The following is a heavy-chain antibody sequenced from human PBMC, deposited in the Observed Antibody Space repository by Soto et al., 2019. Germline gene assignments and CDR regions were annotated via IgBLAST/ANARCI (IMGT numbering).Heavy chain of an antibody. CDR2: INPNSGGT. D-gene: IGHD4-4*01. Sequence: QVQLVQSGAEVKKPGASVKVSCKASGYTFTGYYMHWVRQAPGQGLEWMGRINPNSGGTNYAQKFQGRVTMTRDTSISTAYMELSRLRSDDTAVYYCAIPTTVTLHYYGMDVWGQGTTVTVSS. V-gene: IGHV1-2*06. CDR3: AIPTTVTLHYYGMDV. CDR1: GYTFTGYY. J-gene: IGHJ6*02.